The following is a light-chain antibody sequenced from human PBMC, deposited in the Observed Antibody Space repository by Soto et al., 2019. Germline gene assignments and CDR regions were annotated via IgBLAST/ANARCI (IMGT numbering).Light chain of an antibody. V-gene: IGKV1-5*03. CDR1: QSISNW. J-gene: IGKJ1*01. CDR3: QQYDTYPWT. Sequence: DIQMTQSPSTLSAFVGDRVTITCRASQSISNWLAWFQQKPGKAPKLLIYKASNFESGVPSRFSGSGSGTEFTLTISSLQPDDFATYYCQQYDTYPWTFGQGTKVEIK. CDR2: KAS.